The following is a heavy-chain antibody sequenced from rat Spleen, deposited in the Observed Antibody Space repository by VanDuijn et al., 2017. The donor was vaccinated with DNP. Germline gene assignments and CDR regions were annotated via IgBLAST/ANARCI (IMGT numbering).Heavy chain of an antibody. CDR1: GYPITSNY. J-gene: IGHJ4*01. V-gene: IGHV3-1*01. CDR3: TKYYPGQRVMDA. Sequence: EVQFQESGPGLVKSSQSLSLTCSVTGYPITSNYWGWIRKFPGNKMEWMGYISYSGTTNYDPSLKSRISMTRDTSKNQFFLQLNSVTNEDTATYYCTKYYPGQRVMDAWGQGASVTVSS. CDR2: ISYSGTT. D-gene: IGHD1-4*01.